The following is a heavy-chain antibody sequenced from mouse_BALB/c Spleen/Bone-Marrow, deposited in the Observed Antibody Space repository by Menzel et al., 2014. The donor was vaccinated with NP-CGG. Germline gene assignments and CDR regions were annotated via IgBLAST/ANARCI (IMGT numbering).Heavy chain of an antibody. CDR3: AYGNYGYAMDY. D-gene: IGHD2-10*02. J-gene: IGHJ4*01. V-gene: IGHV1-4*01. CDR1: GYSLTSYT. CDR2: INPSSGYT. Sequence: VQLQESAAELARPGASVKMSCKASGYSLTSYTMHWVKQRPGQGLEWIGYINPSSGYTNYNQKFKDKATLTADKSSSTAYMQLSSLTSEDSAVYYCAYGNYGYAMDYWGQGTSVTVSS.